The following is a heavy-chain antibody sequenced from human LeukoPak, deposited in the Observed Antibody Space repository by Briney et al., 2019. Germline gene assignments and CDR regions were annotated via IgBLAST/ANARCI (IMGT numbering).Heavy chain of an antibody. CDR3: ARSYSGSFLY. J-gene: IGHJ4*02. D-gene: IGHD1-26*01. Sequence: SSETLSLTCTVSRGSTSTYYWSWIRQPAGKGLEWIGRIYPSGNTNFNPSLMSRVTISLDTSKNQFSLRLTSVTAADTAVYYCARSYSGSFLYWGQGSLVTVSS. CDR1: RGSTSTYY. CDR2: IYPSGNT. V-gene: IGHV4-4*07.